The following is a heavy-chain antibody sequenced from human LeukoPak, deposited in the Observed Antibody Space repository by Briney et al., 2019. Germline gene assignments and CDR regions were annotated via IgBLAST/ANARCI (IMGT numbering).Heavy chain of an antibody. D-gene: IGHD2-21*01. CDR2: INAGNGNT. J-gene: IGHJ4*02. V-gene: IGHV1-3*01. CDR3: ARDRDLDPFDY. CDR1: GYTFTSYA. Sequence: VASVKVSCKASGYTFTSYAMHWVRQAPGQRLEWMGWINAGNGNTKYSQKFQGRVTITRDTSASTAYMELSSLRSEDTAVYYCARDRDLDPFDYWGQGTLVTVSS.